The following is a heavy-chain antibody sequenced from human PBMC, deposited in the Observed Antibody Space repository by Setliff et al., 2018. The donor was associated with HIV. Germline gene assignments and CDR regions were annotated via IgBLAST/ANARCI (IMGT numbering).Heavy chain of an antibody. D-gene: IGHD3-3*01. V-gene: IGHV3-30*02. Sequence: LSLSCAASEISFTFRSFGMHWLRQAPGKGPEWLALIWYDGSEKFYAESVQGRFTISRDSSKNMLYLQMSSLRAEDTAIYYCVKGDNFWTGYSTYFEFDPWGQGTRVTVSS. J-gene: IGHJ5*02. CDR1: EISFTFRSFG. CDR2: IWYDGSEK. CDR3: VKGDNFWTGYSTYFEFDP.